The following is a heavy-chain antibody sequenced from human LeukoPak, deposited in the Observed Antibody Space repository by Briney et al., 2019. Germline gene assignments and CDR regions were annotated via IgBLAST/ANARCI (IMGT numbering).Heavy chain of an antibody. J-gene: IGHJ4*02. CDR3: ARGMATVYFDY. CDR1: GGSISTYY. CDR2: IYYSGST. D-gene: IGHD5-24*01. V-gene: IGHV4-59*01. Sequence: SETLSLTCTVSGGSISTYYWSWIRQPPGKGLEWIGYIYYSGSTNYNPSLKSRVTISVDTSKNQFSLKLSSVTAADTAVYCCARGMATVYFDYWGQGTLVTVSS.